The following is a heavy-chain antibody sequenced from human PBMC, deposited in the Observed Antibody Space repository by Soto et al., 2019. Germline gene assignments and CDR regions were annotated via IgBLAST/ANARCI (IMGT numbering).Heavy chain of an antibody. J-gene: IGHJ4*02. CDR3: ARGGELTGDFPYYFDY. CDR2: IYHSGST. CDR1: SGSISSSNW. D-gene: IGHD7-27*01. V-gene: IGHV4-4*02. Sequence: SETLSLTCAVSSGSISSSNWWSWVRQPPGKGLEWIWEIYHSGSTNYNPSLKSRVTISVDKSKDQFSLKLSSVTAADTAVYYCARGGELTGDFPYYFDYWGQGTLVTVAX.